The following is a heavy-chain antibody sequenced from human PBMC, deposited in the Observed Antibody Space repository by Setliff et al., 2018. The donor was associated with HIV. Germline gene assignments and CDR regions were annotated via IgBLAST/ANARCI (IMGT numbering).Heavy chain of an antibody. CDR3: ARDPAFGAFDI. CDR2: IEQDGSEK. CDR1: GFTFSTYW. D-gene: IGHD3-10*01. J-gene: IGHJ3*02. V-gene: IGHV3-7*04. Sequence: GGSLRLSCAASGFTFSTYWMSWVRQAPGKGLEWVANIEQDGSEKYYVDSVKGRFTISRDNAENSLYLQMSSLRTEDTAVYFCARDPAFGAFDIWGQGAMVTVSS.